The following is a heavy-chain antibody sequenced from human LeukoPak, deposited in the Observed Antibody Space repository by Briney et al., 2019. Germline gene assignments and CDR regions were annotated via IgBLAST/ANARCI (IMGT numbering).Heavy chain of an antibody. Sequence: GGSLRLSCAASGFTFSSYWMSWVRQAPGKGLEWVANIKQDGSEKYYVDSVKGRFTISRDNAKNSLYLQMNSLRAEDTAVYYCASPEWRGAATSFQHWGQGTLVTVSS. CDR3: ASPEWRGAATSFQH. CDR1: GFTFSSYW. CDR2: IKQDGSEK. D-gene: IGHD2-15*01. V-gene: IGHV3-7*01. J-gene: IGHJ1*01.